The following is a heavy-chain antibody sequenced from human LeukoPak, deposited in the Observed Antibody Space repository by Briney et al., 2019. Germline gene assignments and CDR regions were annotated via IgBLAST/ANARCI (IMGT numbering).Heavy chain of an antibody. V-gene: IGHV1-2*06. CDR2: INPNSGGT. CDR1: GYTFTGYY. CDR3: AREGSRLSDAFDI. D-gene: IGHD3-16*02. Sequence: ASVKVSCKASGYTFTGYYMHWVRQAPGQGLEWMGRINPNSGGTSYAQKFQGRVTMTRDTSISTAYMELSRLRSDDTAVYYCAREGSRLSDAFDIWGQGTMVTVSS. J-gene: IGHJ3*02.